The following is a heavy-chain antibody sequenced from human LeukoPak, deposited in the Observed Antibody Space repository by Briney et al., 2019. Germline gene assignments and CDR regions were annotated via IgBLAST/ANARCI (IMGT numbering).Heavy chain of an antibody. Sequence: GGSLRLSCAASGFTFSSYAMSWVRQAPGKGLEWVSAISGSGGSTYYADSVKGRFTISRDNSKNTLYLQMNSLRAEDTAVYYCAKSLGSSGWYLTFDYWGQGTLDTVSS. CDR1: GFTFSSYA. CDR3: AKSLGSSGWYLTFDY. CDR2: ISGSGGST. J-gene: IGHJ4*02. V-gene: IGHV3-23*01. D-gene: IGHD6-19*01.